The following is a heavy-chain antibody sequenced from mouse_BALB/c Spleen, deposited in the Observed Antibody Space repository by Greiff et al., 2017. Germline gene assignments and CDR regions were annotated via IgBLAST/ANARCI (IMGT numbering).Heavy chain of an antibody. CDR1: GYSFNGYT. V-gene: IGHV1-18*01. J-gene: IGHJ3*01. CDR3: ASEDGYPAWFAY. D-gene: IGHD2-3*01. CDR2: INPYNGGT. Sequence: DVQLQESGPELVKPGASMKISCKASGYSFNGYTMNWVKQSHGKNLEWIGLINPYNGGTSYNQKFKGKATLTVDKSSSTAYMELRSLTSEDSAVYYCASEDGYPAWFAYWGQGTLVTVSA.